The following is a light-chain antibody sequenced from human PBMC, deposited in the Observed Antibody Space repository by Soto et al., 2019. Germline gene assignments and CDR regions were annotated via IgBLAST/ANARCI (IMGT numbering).Light chain of an antibody. V-gene: IGKV1-39*01. J-gene: IGKJ5*01. CDR1: QSISSY. CDR3: KQSYRTPN. Sequence: DIQMTQSPSSLSSSLGDIVTITCRASQSISSYLNWYQQKPGKAPKLLIYAASSLQSGVPSRFSGSGSGTDYTLTISSLQPEDFATYYCKQSYRTPNFGQGTRLEIK. CDR2: AAS.